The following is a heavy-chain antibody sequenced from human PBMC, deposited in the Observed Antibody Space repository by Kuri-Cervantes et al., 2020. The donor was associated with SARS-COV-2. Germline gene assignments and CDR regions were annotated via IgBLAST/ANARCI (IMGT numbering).Heavy chain of an antibody. CDR1: GFSFSSYA. CDR3: AKGWSGYYTGVWFDP. D-gene: IGHD3-3*01. J-gene: IGHJ5*02. CDR2: ISGGGGST. Sequence: GWSLTLSCAASGFSFSSYAMSWVRQAPGKGLEWVSAISGGGGSTYYADSVKGRFTISRDNSKNTLYLQMNSLRAEDTAVYYCAKGWSGYYTGVWFDPWGQGTVVTVSS. V-gene: IGHV3-23*01.